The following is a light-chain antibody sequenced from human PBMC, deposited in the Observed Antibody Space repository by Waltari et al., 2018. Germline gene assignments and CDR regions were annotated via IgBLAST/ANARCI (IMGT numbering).Light chain of an antibody. CDR2: DAS. CDR1: QGIRST. Sequence: AIQLTQSPSSLSASGGDRIPITCRASQGIRSTLAGYQQKLGKAPRLLIYDASSWQSGVPSRFRGRGSGTDFTLTIGSLQPEDFATSSCQQFHVYPLTFGGGPKVESK. V-gene: IGKV1-13*02. J-gene: IGKJ4*01. CDR3: QQFHVYPLT.